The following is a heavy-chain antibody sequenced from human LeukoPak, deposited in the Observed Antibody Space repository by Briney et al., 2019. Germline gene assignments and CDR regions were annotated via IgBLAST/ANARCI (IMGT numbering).Heavy chain of an antibody. V-gene: IGHV4-34*01. J-gene: IGHJ4*02. CDR2: INHGGST. CDR3: AKSSGSYYSVDFDY. Sequence: RASETLSLTCAVNGGSFSGDFWSWIRQSPGKGLEWIGEINHGGSTTYNPSLQSRVTISIDTSKNQFSLKLSSVTAADTAVYYCAKSSGSYYSVDFDYWGQGTLVTVSS. D-gene: IGHD3-10*01. CDR1: GGSFSGDF.